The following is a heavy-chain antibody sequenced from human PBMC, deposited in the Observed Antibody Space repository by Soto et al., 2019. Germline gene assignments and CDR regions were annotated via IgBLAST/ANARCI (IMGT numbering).Heavy chain of an antibody. CDR3: ARDIFCGRDSCYSFTFDI. Sequence: SETLSLTCAVYGGSFTGYYWSWIRQPPGKGLEWIGEINHSGSTNYNPSLKSRVTISVDTSKNQFSLKLSSVTAADTAVYYCARDIFCGRDSCYSFTFDIWGQGTMVTVSS. J-gene: IGHJ3*02. CDR1: GGSFTGYY. D-gene: IGHD2-15*01. V-gene: IGHV4-34*01. CDR2: INHSGST.